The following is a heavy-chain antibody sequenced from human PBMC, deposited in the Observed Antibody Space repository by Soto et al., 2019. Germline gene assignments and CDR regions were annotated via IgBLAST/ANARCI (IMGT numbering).Heavy chain of an antibody. J-gene: IGHJ4*02. CDR1: GGFIISGGYY. CDR3: ARVRGYYLNPSFDY. Sequence: SETLPLTCTVSGGFIISGGYYWIWIREHPGKGLEWIGYIYYSGSTYYNPSLKSRVTISVDTSKNQFSLKLSSVTAAGTAVYYCARVRGYYLNPSFDYWGQGTLVTVSS. V-gene: IGHV4-31*03. CDR2: IYYSGST. D-gene: IGHD3-22*01.